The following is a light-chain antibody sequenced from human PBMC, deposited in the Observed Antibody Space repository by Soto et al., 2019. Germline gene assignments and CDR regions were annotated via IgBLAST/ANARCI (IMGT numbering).Light chain of an antibody. CDR1: QSVSSN. Sequence: ETGMTQSPATLSVSPGERVTLSCRASQSVSSNLAWYQQKPGQPPRLLIYGASTRATGIPARFGGSGSETEFTLTISSLQSEDFAVYYCKHYNNWPPWTFGQGTKV. V-gene: IGKV3-15*01. J-gene: IGKJ1*01. CDR2: GAS. CDR3: KHYNNWPPWT.